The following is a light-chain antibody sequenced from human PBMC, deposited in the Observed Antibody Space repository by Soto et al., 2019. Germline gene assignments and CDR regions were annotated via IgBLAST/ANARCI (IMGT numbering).Light chain of an antibody. CDR1: QTVSSNY. CDR3: QQYGSSYT. Sequence: IVLTQSPGTLSLSPGARATLSCRASQTVSSNYLAWYQQKPGQTPRLLIYGASIRATDIPDRFSGSGSETDFTLTISRLEPEDFAVYYCQQYGSSYTFGQGTKLEIK. CDR2: GAS. V-gene: IGKV3-20*01. J-gene: IGKJ2*01.